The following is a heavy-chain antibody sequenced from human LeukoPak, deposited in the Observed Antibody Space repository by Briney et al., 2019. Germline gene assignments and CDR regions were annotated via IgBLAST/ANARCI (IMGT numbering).Heavy chain of an antibody. CDR3: ARGSRPGIAAIDY. CDR2: IIPIFGTA. CDR1: GGTFSSYA. J-gene: IGHJ4*02. V-gene: IGHV1-69*13. D-gene: IGHD6-13*01. Sequence: ASVKVSCKASGGTFSSYAISWVRQAPGQGLEWMGGIIPIFGTANYAQKFQGRVTITADESTSTAYMELSSLRSEDTAVYYCARGSRPGIAAIDYWGQGTLVTVSS.